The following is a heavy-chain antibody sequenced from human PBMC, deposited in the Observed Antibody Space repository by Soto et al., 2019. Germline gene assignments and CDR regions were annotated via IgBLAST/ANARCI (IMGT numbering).Heavy chain of an antibody. J-gene: IGHJ5*02. D-gene: IGHD2-15*01. CDR3: ARARPYCSGGSCYSAWFDP. V-gene: IGHV4-34*01. CDR2: INHSGST. Sequence: TSETLSLTCAVYGGSFSGYYWSWIRQPPGKGLEWIGEINHSGSTNYNPSLKSRVTISVDTSKNQFSLKLSSVTAADTAVYYCARARPYCSGGSCYSAWFDPWGQGTLVT. CDR1: GGSFSGYY.